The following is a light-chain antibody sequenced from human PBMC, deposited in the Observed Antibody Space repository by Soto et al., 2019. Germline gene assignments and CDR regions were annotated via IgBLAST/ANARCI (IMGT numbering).Light chain of an antibody. Sequence: QPVLTQSPSASASLGASVKLTCTLSSGHSNYAIEWHQQQPEKGPRYLMKLNRDGSHSKGDGIPNRFSGSSSGAERYLTISSLQSEDEADYYCQTWGTGIVIFGGGTKLTVL. CDR3: QTWGTGIVI. CDR2: LNRDGSH. J-gene: IGLJ2*01. CDR1: SGHSNYA. V-gene: IGLV4-69*01.